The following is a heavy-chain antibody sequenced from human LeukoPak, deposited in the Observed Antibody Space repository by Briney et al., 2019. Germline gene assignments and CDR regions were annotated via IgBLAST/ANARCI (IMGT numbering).Heavy chain of an antibody. CDR2: IYPDDSDT. J-gene: IGHJ4*02. CDR3: AIHSAARGSGDNGLGY. D-gene: IGHD5-24*01. V-gene: IGHV5-51*01. Sequence: GESLKISCQGSGYNFANYWIGWVRQMPGKGLEWMGIIYPDDSDTRYSPSFQGQVTISADRCISTAYLQWSSLKASDTAMYYCAIHSAARGSGDNGLGYWGQGTLVTVSS. CDR1: GYNFANYW.